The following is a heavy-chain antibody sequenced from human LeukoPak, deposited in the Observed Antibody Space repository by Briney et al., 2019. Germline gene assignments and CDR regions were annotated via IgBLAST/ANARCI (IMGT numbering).Heavy chain of an antibody. Sequence: PGGSLRLSCAASGFTFSSYEMNWVRQAPGKGLEWLSYISSSGTTKYYADSVKGQFTISRDNAKNSLYLQMNSLRAEDTAVYYCARGSYSSGYYFDYWGQGTLVTVSS. CDR2: ISSSGTTK. CDR3: ARGSYSSGYYFDY. D-gene: IGHD6-19*01. V-gene: IGHV3-48*03. J-gene: IGHJ4*02. CDR1: GFTFSSYE.